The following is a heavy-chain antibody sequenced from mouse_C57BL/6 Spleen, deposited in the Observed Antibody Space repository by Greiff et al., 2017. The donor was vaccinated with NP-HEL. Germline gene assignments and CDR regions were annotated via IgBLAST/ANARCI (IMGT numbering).Heavy chain of an antibody. CDR1: GYTFTSYW. V-gene: IGHV1-53*01. Sequence: QVQLQQPGTELVKPGASVKLSCKASGYTFTSYWMHWVKQRPGQGLEWIGNINPSNGGTNYNDTVKSKSTLSVDKSTSTGYMQLSSLTSEDSAVYCSGGSGYFDYWGKGTTLTVSS. CDR2: INPSNGGT. CDR3: GGSGYFDY. D-gene: IGHD3-2*02. J-gene: IGHJ2*01.